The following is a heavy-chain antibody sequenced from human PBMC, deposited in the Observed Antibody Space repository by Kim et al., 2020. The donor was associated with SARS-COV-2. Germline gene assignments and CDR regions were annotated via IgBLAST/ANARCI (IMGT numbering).Heavy chain of an antibody. CDR2: MNPNSGNT. CDR3: ARGPPDAATAYYYYYMDV. J-gene: IGHJ6*03. Sequence: ASVKVSCKASGYTFTSYDINWVRQATGQGLEWMGWMNPNSGNTGYAQKFQGRVTMTRNTSISTAYMELSSLRSEDTAVYYCARGPPDAATAYYYYYMDVWGKGTTVTVSS. V-gene: IGHV1-8*01. D-gene: IGHD6-25*01. CDR1: GYTFTSYD.